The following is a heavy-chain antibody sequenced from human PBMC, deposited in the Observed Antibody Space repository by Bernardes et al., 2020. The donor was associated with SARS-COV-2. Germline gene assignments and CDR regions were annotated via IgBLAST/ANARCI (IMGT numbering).Heavy chain of an antibody. CDR1: GFSFSSYG. CDR3: ARVGRGGYNRGWNYDY. J-gene: IGHJ4*02. V-gene: IGHV3-33*01. D-gene: IGHD5-12*01. Sequence: GGSLRLSCAASGFSFSSYGMHWVRQAPGKGLEWVAGIWYDGSNKNYADSVKGRFTISRDNSKDTLYLQMNSLRAEDTAVYYCARVGRGGYNRGWNYDYWGQGTLVTVSS. CDR2: IWYDGSNK.